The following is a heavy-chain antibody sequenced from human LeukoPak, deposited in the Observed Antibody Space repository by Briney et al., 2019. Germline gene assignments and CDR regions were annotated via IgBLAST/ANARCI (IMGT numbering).Heavy chain of an antibody. CDR3: ARDSSSGIDWFDP. J-gene: IGHJ5*02. Sequence: SETLSLTCTVSGGSISSSSYYWGWIRQPPGKGLEWIGSIYHSGSTYYNPSLKSRVTISVDTSKDQFSLKLSSVTAADTAVYYCARDSSSGIDWFDPWGQGTLVTVSS. CDR2: IYHSGST. V-gene: IGHV4-39*07. D-gene: IGHD6-6*01. CDR1: GGSISSSSYY.